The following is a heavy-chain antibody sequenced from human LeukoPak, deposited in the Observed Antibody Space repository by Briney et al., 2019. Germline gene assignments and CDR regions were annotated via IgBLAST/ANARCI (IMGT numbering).Heavy chain of an antibody. Sequence: SVKVSCKASGGTFSSYAISWVRQAPGQGLEWMGGIIPIFGTANYAQKFQGRVTITADESTSTAYMELSSLRSEDTAVYYCARDASYCSSTSCPFDYWGQGTLVTVSS. D-gene: IGHD2-2*01. J-gene: IGHJ4*02. CDR2: IIPIFGTA. V-gene: IGHV1-69*01. CDR3: ARDASYCSSTSCPFDY. CDR1: GGTFSSYA.